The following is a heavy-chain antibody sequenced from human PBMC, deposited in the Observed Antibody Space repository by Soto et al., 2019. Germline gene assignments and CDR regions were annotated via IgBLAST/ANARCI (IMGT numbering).Heavy chain of an antibody. J-gene: IGHJ4*02. V-gene: IGHV3-30*03. D-gene: IGHD1-7*01. CDR3: VIGSNWNYKDFFDY. CDR1: GFTFSSYG. CDR2: ISYDGSNK. Sequence: GGSLRLSCAASGFTFSSYGMHWVRQAPGKGLEWVAVISYDGSNKYYADFVKGRFTISRDNSKNTLYLHMNSLRADDTAVYYCVIGSNWNYKDFFDYRGQGSLVPVSA.